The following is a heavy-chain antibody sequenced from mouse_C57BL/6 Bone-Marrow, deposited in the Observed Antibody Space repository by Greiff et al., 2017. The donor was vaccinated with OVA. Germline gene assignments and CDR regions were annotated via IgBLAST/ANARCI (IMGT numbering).Heavy chain of an antibody. CDR1: GFTFSSYG. CDR2: ISSGGSYT. J-gene: IGHJ2*01. D-gene: IGHD4-1*01. Sequence: EVNLVESGGDLVKPGGSLKLSCAASGFTFSSYGMSWVRQTPDKRLEWVATISSGGSYTYYPDSVKGRFTISRDNAKNTRYLQMSSLKSEDTAMYYCARAYWDLGYYWGQGTTLTVSS. CDR3: ARAYWDLGYY. V-gene: IGHV5-6*01.